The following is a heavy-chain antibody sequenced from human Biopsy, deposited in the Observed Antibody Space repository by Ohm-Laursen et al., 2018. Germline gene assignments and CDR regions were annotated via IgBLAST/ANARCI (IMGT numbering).Heavy chain of an antibody. J-gene: IGHJ3*02. Sequence: SSVKVSCKASDYTFYSYGITWARRAPGQGLEWMGWITADEKNSAPKFQGRVTMTTDMSTSTAYMELRGLKSDDTAVYYCARVFGGAYYSYAFDIWGQGTLVIVSS. CDR2: ITADEK. V-gene: IGHV1-18*04. CDR3: ARVFGGAYYSYAFDI. D-gene: IGHD1-26*01. CDR1: DYTFYSYG.